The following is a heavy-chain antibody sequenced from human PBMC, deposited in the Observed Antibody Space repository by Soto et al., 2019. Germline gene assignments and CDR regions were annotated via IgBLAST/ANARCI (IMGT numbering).Heavy chain of an antibody. V-gene: IGHV2-5*02. Sequence: QITLKESGPTLVKPTQTLTLTCTFSGFSFTTSRVGVGWIRPPPGKALEWLALIYWDDDKRYSPSLKSRLTITKDTSKNQVVLTMTNMDPVDTATYYCAHRNHDDSLDYWGQGTLVTVSS. D-gene: IGHD1-1*01. CDR1: GFSFTTSRVG. J-gene: IGHJ4*02. CDR3: AHRNHDDSLDY. CDR2: IYWDDDK.